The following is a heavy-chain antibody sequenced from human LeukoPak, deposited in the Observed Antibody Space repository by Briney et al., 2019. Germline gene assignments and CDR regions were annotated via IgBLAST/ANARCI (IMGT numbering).Heavy chain of an antibody. V-gene: IGHV4-30-2*01. CDR3: AGITMPVMVDY. J-gene: IGHJ4*02. CDR1: GGSISSGGYY. D-gene: IGHD3-10*01. CDR2: IYHSGST. Sequence: SQTLSLTCTVSGGSISSGGYYWSWIRQPPGKGLEWIGCIYHSGSTYYNPSLKSRVTISVDRSKNQFSLKLSSVTAADTAVYYCAGITMPVMVDYWGQGTLVTVSS.